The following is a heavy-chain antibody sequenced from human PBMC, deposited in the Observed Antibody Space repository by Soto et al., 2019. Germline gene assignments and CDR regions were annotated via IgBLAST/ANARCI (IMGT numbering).Heavy chain of an antibody. D-gene: IGHD3-3*01. CDR3: ARTKVESGAVDAFDI. CDR2: IYSGGST. Sequence: GGSLRLSCAASGFTFSSYSMNWVRQAPGKGLEWVSVIYSGGSTYYADSAKGRFTISRDNSKNTLYLQMNSLRAEDTAVYYCARTKVESGAVDAFDIWGQGTMVTVSS. J-gene: IGHJ3*02. CDR1: GFTFSSYS. V-gene: IGHV3-53*01.